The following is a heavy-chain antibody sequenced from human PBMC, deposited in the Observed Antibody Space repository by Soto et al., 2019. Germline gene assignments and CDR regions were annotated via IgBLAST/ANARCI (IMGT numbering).Heavy chain of an antibody. V-gene: IGHV5-10-1*01. D-gene: IGHD2-2*01. J-gene: IGHJ6*02. CDR1: GYSFTSYW. Sequence: PGESLKISCKGSGYSFTSYWISWVRQMPEKGLEWMGRIDPSDSYTNYSPSFQGHVTISADKSISTAYLQWSSLKASDTAMYYCARHVRYCSSTSCYYYYGMDVWGQGTTVTVSS. CDR3: ARHVRYCSSTSCYYYYGMDV. CDR2: IDPSDSYT.